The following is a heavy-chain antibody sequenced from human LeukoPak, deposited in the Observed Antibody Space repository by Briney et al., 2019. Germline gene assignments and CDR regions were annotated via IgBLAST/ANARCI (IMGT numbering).Heavy chain of an antibody. CDR1: GFTFSNAW. CDR3: TTLPWQWPRYYFDY. D-gene: IGHD6-19*01. Sequence: GGSLRLSCAASGFTFSNAWMSWVRQAPGKGLEWVGRIKSKTDGGTTDYAAPVKGRFTISRDDSKNTLYLQMNSLKTEDTAVYYCTTLPWQWPRYYFDYWGQGTLVTVSS. V-gene: IGHV3-15*01. J-gene: IGHJ4*02. CDR2: IKSKTDGGTT.